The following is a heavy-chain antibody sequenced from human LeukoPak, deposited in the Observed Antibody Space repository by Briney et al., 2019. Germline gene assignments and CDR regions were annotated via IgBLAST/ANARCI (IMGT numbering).Heavy chain of an antibody. J-gene: IGHJ4*02. CDR1: GGSFSGFY. V-gene: IGHV4-34*01. CDR3: ARETMLAGFASGLGFNY. D-gene: IGHD6-19*01. Sequence: SETLSLTCAVYGGSFSGFYWSWIRQPPGKGLEWIGEINHSGTTNYNPSLKSRLSMSLDTSKNQVSLNLTSVTAADTATYFCARETMLAGFASGLGFNYWGQGILVIVSS. CDR2: INHSGTT.